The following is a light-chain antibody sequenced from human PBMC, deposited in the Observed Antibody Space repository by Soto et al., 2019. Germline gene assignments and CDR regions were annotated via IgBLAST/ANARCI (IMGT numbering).Light chain of an antibody. CDR2: WAS. CDR3: QQYYITPET. CDR1: QSVLYSPNNKNY. V-gene: IGKV4-1*01. J-gene: IGKJ2*01. Sequence: DIVMTQSPDSLAVSLGERATINCKSSQSVLYSPNNKNYLAWYQQKPGQPPKLLIYWASTRESGVPDRFSGSGSGTDFTLTISSLQAEDVAVYYCQQYYITPETFGQGTKLEIK.